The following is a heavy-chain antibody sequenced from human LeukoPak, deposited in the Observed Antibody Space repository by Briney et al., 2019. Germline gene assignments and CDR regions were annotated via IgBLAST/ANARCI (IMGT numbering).Heavy chain of an antibody. V-gene: IGHV3-23*01. CDR2: ISGSGGST. CDR3: AIGRGGYDYRPDC. J-gene: IGHJ4*02. CDR1: GFTFSSYG. Sequence: GGSLRLSCAASGFTFSSYGLSWVRQAPGKGLEWVSGISGSGGSTYYADSVKGRFTISRDNSKNTLYLQMNSLRAEDTAVYYCAIGRGGYDYRPDCWGQGALVTVSP. D-gene: IGHD5-12*01.